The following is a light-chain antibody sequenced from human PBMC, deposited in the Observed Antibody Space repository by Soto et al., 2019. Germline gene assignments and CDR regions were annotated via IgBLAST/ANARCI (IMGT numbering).Light chain of an antibody. CDR2: GAS. CDR3: QQYGSSRT. J-gene: IGKJ1*01. V-gene: IGKV3-20*01. CDR1: QSVSSSY. Sequence: EIAMTQSPATLSVAAGERATLSFRASQSVSSSYLAWYQQKPGQAPRLLIYGASSRATGIPDRFSGSGSGTDFTLTISRLEPEDFAVYYCQQYGSSRTFGQGTKVDIK.